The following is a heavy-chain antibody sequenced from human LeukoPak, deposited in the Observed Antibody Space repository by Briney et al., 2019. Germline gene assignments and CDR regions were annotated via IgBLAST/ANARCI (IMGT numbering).Heavy chain of an antibody. CDR1: GFTFSSYA. J-gene: IGHJ6*02. D-gene: IGHD6-13*01. V-gene: IGHV3-23*01. Sequence: GRSLRLSCAASGFTFSSYAMSWARQAPEKGLEWVSGISASGGSTYYADSVKGRFTISRDNSKNTLYLQVNSLRAEDTAVYYCAKWLVSSSWYYYYGMDVWGQGTTVTVSS. CDR2: ISASGGST. CDR3: AKWLVSSSWYYYYGMDV.